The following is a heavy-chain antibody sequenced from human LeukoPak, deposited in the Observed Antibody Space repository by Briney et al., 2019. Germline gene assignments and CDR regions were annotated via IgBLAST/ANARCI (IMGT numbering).Heavy chain of an antibody. CDR2: IYYSGST. V-gene: IGHV4-59*01. J-gene: IGHJ6*02. D-gene: IGHD2-15*01. CDR3: ARGPCSGGSYYYYYYGMDV. CDR1: GGSISSYY. Sequence: SETLSLTCTVSGGSISSYYWSWIRQPPGKGLEWIGYIYYSGSTNYNPSLKSRVTISVDTSKNQFSLKLSSVTAADTAVYYCARGPCSGGSYYYYYYGMDVWGQGTTVTVSS.